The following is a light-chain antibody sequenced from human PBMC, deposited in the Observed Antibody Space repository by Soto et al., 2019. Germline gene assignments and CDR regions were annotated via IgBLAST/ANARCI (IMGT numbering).Light chain of an antibody. J-gene: IGLJ1*01. CDR1: SSDVGGYNY. CDR3: SSYTSSSTPFYV. Sequence: QSVLTQPASVSGSPGQSITISCTGTSSDVGGYNYVSWYQQHPGKAPKLMIYEVSNRPSGVSNRFSGSKSGNTASLTISGLQAEDEADYYCSSYTSSSTPFYVFGTGTKVTVL. V-gene: IGLV2-14*01. CDR2: EVS.